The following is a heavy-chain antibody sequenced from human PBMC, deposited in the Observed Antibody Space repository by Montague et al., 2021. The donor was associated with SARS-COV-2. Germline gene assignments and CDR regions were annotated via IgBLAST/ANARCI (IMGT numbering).Heavy chain of an antibody. J-gene: IGHJ6*02. D-gene: IGHD2-15*01. Sequence: ALVKPTQTLTLTCTFSGFSLTTSAMCVSWIRQPPGKALEWLARIDWDGDEYYSASLKSRLTITKDTSKDQVVLTMTNMDPADTATYYCARTRGINKSCRHDDMDVWGQGTTVTVSS. CDR1: GFSLTTSAMC. CDR3: ARTRGINKSCRHDDMDV. CDR2: IDWDGDE. V-gene: IGHV2-70*11.